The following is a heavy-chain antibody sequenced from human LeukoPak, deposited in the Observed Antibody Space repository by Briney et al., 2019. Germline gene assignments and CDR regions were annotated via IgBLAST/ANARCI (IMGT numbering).Heavy chain of an antibody. J-gene: IGHJ4*02. CDR3: ARAIRGIDY. Sequence: PSETLSLTCAVYGGSFSGYYWSWIRQPPGEGLEWIGEINHSGSTNYNPSLKSRVTISVDTSKNQFSLKLSSVTAADTAVYYCARAIRGIDYWGQGTLVTVSS. CDR2: INHSGST. CDR1: GGSFSGYY. D-gene: IGHD1-26*01. V-gene: IGHV4-34*01.